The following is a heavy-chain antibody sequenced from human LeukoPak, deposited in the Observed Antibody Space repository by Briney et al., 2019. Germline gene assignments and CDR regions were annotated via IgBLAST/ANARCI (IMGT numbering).Heavy chain of an antibody. CDR1: GGSFSGYY. CDR3: ARVPRVPYYDTLTGPYYFDY. V-gene: IGHV4-34*01. Sequence: SETLSLTCAVYGGSFSGYYWSWIRQPPGKGLEWIGEINHSGSTNYNPSLKSRVTISVDTSKNQFSLKLSSVTAADTAVYYCARVPRVPYYDTLTGPYYFDYWGQGTLVTVSS. CDR2: INHSGST. J-gene: IGHJ4*02. D-gene: IGHD3-9*01.